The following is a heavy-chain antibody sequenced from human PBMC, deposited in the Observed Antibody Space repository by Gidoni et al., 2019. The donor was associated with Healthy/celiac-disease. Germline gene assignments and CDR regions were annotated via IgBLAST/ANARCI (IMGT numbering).Heavy chain of an antibody. Sequence: QVQLVQSGAEVKKPGASVKVSCKASGYNFTSYGISWVRQAPGQGLELMGWISAYNGNTNYAPKLQGRVTMTTDTSTSTAYMELRSLISDDTAVYYCARDVEGAARFYYYYGMDVWGQGPTVTVSS. J-gene: IGHJ6*02. CDR2: ISAYNGNT. CDR3: ARDVEGAARFYYYYGMDV. CDR1: GYNFTSYG. V-gene: IGHV1-18*01. D-gene: IGHD6-6*01.